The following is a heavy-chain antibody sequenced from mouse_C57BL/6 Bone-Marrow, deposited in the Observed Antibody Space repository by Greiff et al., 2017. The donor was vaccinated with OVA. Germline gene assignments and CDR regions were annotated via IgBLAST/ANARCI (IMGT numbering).Heavy chain of an antibody. J-gene: IGHJ3*01. CDR1: GYTFTDYY. CDR3: ARGAY. V-gene: IGHV1-26*01. Sequence: VQLQQSGPELVKPGASVKISCKASGYTFTDYYMNWVKQSHGKSLEWIGDINPNNGGTSYHQKFKGKATLTVDKSSSTAYMELRSLTSEDSAVYYCARGAYWGQGTLVTVSA. CDR2: INPNNGGT.